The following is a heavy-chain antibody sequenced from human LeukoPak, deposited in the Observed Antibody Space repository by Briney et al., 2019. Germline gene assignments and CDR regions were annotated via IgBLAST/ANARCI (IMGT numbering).Heavy chain of an antibody. Sequence: GGSLRLSCAASGFTFSSYWMSWVRQAPGKGLEWVANIKQDGNEKYYVDSVKGRFTISRDNAKNSLDLQMNSLRAEDTAVYYCARDTLGEGEDANYAVYYFDYWGQGTPVTVSS. D-gene: IGHD3-10*01. CDR3: ARDTLGEGEDANYAVYYFDY. CDR1: GFTFSSYW. V-gene: IGHV3-7*01. J-gene: IGHJ4*02. CDR2: IKQDGNEK.